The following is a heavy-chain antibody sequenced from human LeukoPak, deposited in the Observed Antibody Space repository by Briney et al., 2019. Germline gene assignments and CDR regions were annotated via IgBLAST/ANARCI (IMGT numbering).Heavy chain of an antibody. CDR2: TYYRSKWYN. CDR3: ARGGVTGTYNWFDP. Sequence: SQTLSLTCAISGDSVSTNSAAWNWIRQSPSRGLEWLGRTYYRSKWYNDYAVSVKSRITINPDTSKNQFSLQLNSVTPEDTAVYCCARGGVTGTYNWFDPWGQGTLVTVSS. V-gene: IGHV6-1*01. J-gene: IGHJ5*02. D-gene: IGHD1-20*01. CDR1: GDSVSTNSAA.